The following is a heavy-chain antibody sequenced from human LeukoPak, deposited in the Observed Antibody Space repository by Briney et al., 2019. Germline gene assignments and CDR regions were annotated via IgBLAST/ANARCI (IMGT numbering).Heavy chain of an antibody. CDR2: IYHSGST. CDR1: GGSISSGGYS. CDR3: ARGPCSGSYYFDY. J-gene: IGHJ4*02. V-gene: IGHV4-30-2*01. Sequence: SETLSLTCAVSGGSISSGGYSWSWIRQPPGKGLEWIGYIYHSGSTYYNPSLKSRVTISVDGSKKQFSLKLSSVTAADTAVYYCARGPCSGSYYFDYWGQGTQVTVSS. D-gene: IGHD1-26*01.